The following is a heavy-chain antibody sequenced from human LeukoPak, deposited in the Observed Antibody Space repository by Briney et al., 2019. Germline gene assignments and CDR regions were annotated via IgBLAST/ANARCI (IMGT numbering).Heavy chain of an antibody. D-gene: IGHD3-10*01. J-gene: IGHJ4*02. CDR2: INHSGST. CDR3: ARAHHYGSISIDY. CDR1: GGSFSGYY. V-gene: IGHV4-34*01. Sequence: PSETLSLTCAVYGGSFSGYYWSWIRQPPGKGLEWIGEINHSGSTNYNPSLKSRVTISLDTSKNQFSLKLSSVTAADTAVYYCARAHHYGSISIDYWGQGTLVTVSS.